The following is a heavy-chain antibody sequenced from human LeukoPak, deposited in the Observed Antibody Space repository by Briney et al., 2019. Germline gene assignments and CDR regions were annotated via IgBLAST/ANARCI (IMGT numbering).Heavy chain of an antibody. J-gene: IGHJ6*02. CDR2: ISAYNGNT. D-gene: IGHD4-17*01. Sequence: GASVKVSCKASGHTFTSYGISWVRQAPGQGLEWKGWISAYNGNTNYAQKLQGRVTMTTDTSTSTAYMELRSLRSDDTAAYYCARVFEGGDYGGYYYGMDVWGQGTTVTASS. CDR1: GHTFTSYG. CDR3: ARVFEGGDYGGYYYGMDV. V-gene: IGHV1-18*01.